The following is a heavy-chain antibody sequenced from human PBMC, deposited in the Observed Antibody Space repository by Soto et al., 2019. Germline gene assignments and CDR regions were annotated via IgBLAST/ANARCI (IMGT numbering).Heavy chain of an antibody. J-gene: IGHJ3*02. D-gene: IGHD3-10*01. V-gene: IGHV1-69*13. Sequence: ASVKVSCKASGGTFSSYAISWVRQAPGQGLEWMGGIIPIFGTANYAQKFQGRVTITADESTSTAYMELSSLRSEDTAVYYCAKDSVRGVGYDAFDIWGQGTMVTVSS. CDR2: IIPIFGTA. CDR1: GGTFSSYA. CDR3: AKDSVRGVGYDAFDI.